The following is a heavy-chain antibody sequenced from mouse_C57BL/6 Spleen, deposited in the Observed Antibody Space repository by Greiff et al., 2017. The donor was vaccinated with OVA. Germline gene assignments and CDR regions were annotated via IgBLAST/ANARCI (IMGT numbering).Heavy chain of an antibody. CDR1: GYAFSSYW. CDR3: ARRVGNYEEGFAY. CDR2: IYPGDGDT. D-gene: IGHD2-1*01. Sequence: QVQLQQSGAELVKPGASVKISCTASGYAFSSYWMYWVKQRPGKGLEWIGQIYPGDGDTYYPGTFKGKGTLTTDKSSSTAYMQLSSLTSEESAVYFCARRVGNYEEGFAYWGQGTLVTVSA. J-gene: IGHJ3*01. V-gene: IGHV1-80*01.